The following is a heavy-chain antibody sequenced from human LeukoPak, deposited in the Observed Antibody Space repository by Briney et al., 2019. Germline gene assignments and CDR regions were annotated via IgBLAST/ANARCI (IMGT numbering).Heavy chain of an antibody. J-gene: IGHJ4*02. D-gene: IGHD2-2*01. CDR1: GYTFTSYG. Sequence: ASVKVSCKASGYTFTSYGISWVRQAPGQGLEWMGWISAYNGNTNYAQKLQGRVTMTTDTSTGTAYMELRSLRSDDTAVYYCARGTPLGYCSSTSCYEFDYWGQGTLVTVSS. CDR3: ARGTPLGYCSSTSCYEFDY. V-gene: IGHV1-18*01. CDR2: ISAYNGNT.